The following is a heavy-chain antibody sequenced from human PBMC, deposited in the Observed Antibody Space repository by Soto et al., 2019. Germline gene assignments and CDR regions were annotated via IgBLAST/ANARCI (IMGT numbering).Heavy chain of an antibody. J-gene: IGHJ5*02. Sequence: PSETLSLTCSVSGGYIISSYVYWGWVRQPPGKGLEWIGSIFYLGSSYYNPSLKSRVTMSVDTSKNQFSLRLRSVTAADTALYFCARHSLALRKNNWFDPWGQGIMVTVSS. V-gene: IGHV4-39*01. CDR3: ARHSLALRKNNWFDP. CDR1: GGYIISSYVY. D-gene: IGHD3-3*02. CDR2: IFYLGSS.